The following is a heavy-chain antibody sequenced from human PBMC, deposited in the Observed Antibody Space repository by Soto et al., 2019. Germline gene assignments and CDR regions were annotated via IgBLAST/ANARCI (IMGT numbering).Heavy chain of an antibody. J-gene: IGHJ6*02. D-gene: IGHD3-22*01. CDR2: MNPNSGNT. CDR3: AADREYYYDSSGYRYYHYGMDV. Sequence: ASVKVSCKASGYTFTSYDINWVRQATGQGFEYLGWMNPNSGNTGYVKKFQGRVTMTRDTSMSTAYMELSSLRSEDTAVYYCAADREYYYDSSGYRYYHYGMDVWGQGTKVTVSS. V-gene: IGHV1-8*01. CDR1: GYTFTSYD.